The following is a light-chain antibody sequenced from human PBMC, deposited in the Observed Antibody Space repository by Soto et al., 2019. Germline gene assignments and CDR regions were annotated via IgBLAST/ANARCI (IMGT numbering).Light chain of an antibody. Sequence: QSVLTQPPSASGSPGQSVSISCTGTSSDVGAYDFVSWYQQHPGKAPKLMIYEVTNRPSGVSARFSGSKSGNTASLTISGLQTEDEADYYCTSYTRSPHYVFGTGTKVTVL. V-gene: IGLV2-14*01. CDR3: TSYTRSPHYV. CDR1: SSDVGAYDF. CDR2: EVT. J-gene: IGLJ1*01.